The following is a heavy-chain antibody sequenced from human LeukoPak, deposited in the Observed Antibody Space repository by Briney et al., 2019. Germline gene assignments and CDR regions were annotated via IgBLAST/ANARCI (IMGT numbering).Heavy chain of an antibody. Sequence: SETLSLTCAVYGGSFSGYYWSWIRQPPGKGLEWIGEINHSGSTNYNPSLKSRVAISVDTSKNQFSLKLGSVTAAETTVYYGASQPRDSSSWYGRDDAFDIWGQGTMVTVSS. CDR1: GGSFSGYY. J-gene: IGHJ3*02. CDR3: ASQPRDSSSWYGRDDAFDI. V-gene: IGHV4-34*01. D-gene: IGHD6-13*01. CDR2: INHSGST.